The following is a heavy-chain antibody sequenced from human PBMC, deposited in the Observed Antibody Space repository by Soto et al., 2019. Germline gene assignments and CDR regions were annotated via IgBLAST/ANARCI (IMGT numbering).Heavy chain of an antibody. CDR2: IYYSGST. CDR1: GGSISSGGYY. D-gene: IGHD3-16*01. J-gene: IGHJ5*02. CDR3: ARVGGINWFDP. Sequence: QVQLQESGPGLVKPSQTLSLPCTVSGGSISSGGYYWRWLRQHPGKGLEWIGYIYYSGSTYYNPSLKSRVTISVDTSKNEFSLKLSSVTAADTAVYYCARVGGINWFDPWGQGTLVTVSS. V-gene: IGHV4-31*03.